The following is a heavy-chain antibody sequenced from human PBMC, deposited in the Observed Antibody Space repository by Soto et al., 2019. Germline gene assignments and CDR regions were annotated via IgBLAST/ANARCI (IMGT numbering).Heavy chain of an antibody. CDR2: IYHSGST. D-gene: IGHD3-16*01. J-gene: IGHJ5*02. V-gene: IGHV4-38-2*02. Sequence: SETLSLTCAVSGYSISSGYYWGWIRQPPGKGLEWIGNIYHSGSTYYNPSLKSRVTISADRTNNQLFLRLTSVTAADTAIYYCARDHDYVWGSHRNWLGLWGQGTPVTVSS. CDR1: GYSISSGYY. CDR3: ARDHDYVWGSHRNWLGL.